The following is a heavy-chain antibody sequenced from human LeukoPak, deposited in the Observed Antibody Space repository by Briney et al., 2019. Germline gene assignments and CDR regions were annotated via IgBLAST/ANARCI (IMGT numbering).Heavy chain of an antibody. CDR3: ARHAGGYDQFDY. J-gene: IGHJ4*02. CDR1: GGSISSYY. D-gene: IGHD5-12*01. CDR2: IYYSGST. Sequence: PSETLSLTCTVSGGSISSYYWSWIRQPPGKGLEWIGYIYYSGSTNYNPSLKSRVTISVDTSKNQFSLKLSSVTAADTAVYYYARHAGGYDQFDYWGQGTLVTVSS. V-gene: IGHV4-59*08.